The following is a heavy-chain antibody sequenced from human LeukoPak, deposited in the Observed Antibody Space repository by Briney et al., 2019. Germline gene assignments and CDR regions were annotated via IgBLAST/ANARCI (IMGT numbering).Heavy chain of an antibody. V-gene: IGHV3-66*01. D-gene: IGHD6-13*01. CDR1: GFTVSINY. CDR3: ARDYLYPTSVYSSSLSTEYFQY. J-gene: IGHJ1*01. Sequence: GGSLRLSCAASGFTVSINYMSWVRQAPGKGLEWVAFLYGGGSTYYADSVKGRFTISRENSKNTLYLQMNSQRAEDTAVYHCARDYLYPTSVYSSSLSTEYFQYWGQGTQVTVSS. CDR2: LYGGGST.